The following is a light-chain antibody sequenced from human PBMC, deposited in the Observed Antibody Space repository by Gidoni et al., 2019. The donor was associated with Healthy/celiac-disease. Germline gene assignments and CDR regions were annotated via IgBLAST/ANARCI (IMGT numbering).Light chain of an antibody. CDR2: DAS. J-gene: IGKJ1*01. CDR3: QQRSNWPRT. CDR1: QSVSSY. V-gene: IGKV3-11*01. Sequence: EIVLTQSPATLFLSPGERATLSCRASQSVSSYLAWYQQKPGQAPRLLIYDASNRATGIPARFSGSGSGTDFTLTISSLEPEDFAVYYCQQRSNWPRTFGQXTKVEIK.